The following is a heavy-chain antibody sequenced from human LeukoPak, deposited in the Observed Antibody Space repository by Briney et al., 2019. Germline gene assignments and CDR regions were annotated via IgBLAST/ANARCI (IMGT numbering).Heavy chain of an antibody. CDR3: ARHQSPYGSGSYYNVDYYYMDV. D-gene: IGHD3-10*01. CDR2: IYPGDSDT. CDR1: GYSFTGYW. V-gene: IGHV5-51*01. Sequence: GESLKISCKGSGYSFTGYWIGWVRQMPGKGLEWMGIIYPGDSDTRYSPSFQGQVTISADKSISTAYLQWSSLKASDTAMYYCARHQSPYGSGSYYNVDYYYMDVWGKGTTVTVSS. J-gene: IGHJ6*03.